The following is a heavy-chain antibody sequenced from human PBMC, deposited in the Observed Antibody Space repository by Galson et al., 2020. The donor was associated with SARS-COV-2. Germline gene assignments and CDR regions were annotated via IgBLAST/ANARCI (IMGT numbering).Heavy chain of an antibody. CDR2: IKHDGSEK. CDR1: GFGFSYYW. J-gene: IGHJ4*02. D-gene: IGHD2-15*01. CDR3: ARVDCSGGSCYPGNY. V-gene: IGHV3-7*03. Sequence: GESLKISCEASGFGFSYYWMSWVRQAPGRGLERVANIKHDGSEKYYVDSVKGRFTISRDNPKNSLYLQINNLRVEDTAVYHCARVDCSGGSCYPGNYWGQGTLVTVSS.